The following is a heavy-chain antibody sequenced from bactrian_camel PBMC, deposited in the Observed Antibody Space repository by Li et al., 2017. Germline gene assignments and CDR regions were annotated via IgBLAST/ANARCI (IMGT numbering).Heavy chain of an antibody. Sequence: HVQLVESGGGSVQAGGSLRLSCAASGRTYGRNCMAWFRQAPGKEREGVANIWTADHTTYYADSVRGRFTISHDSATNTMYLQMNSLKPEDTAVYTVRQTWDPWDVGEYVRPTYMSITTGARGPRSPSP. CDR1: GRTYGRNC. J-gene: IGHJ4*01. V-gene: IGHV3S63*01. CDR2: IWTADHTT. D-gene: IGHD3*01. CDR3: RQTWDPWDVGEYVRPTYMSITT.